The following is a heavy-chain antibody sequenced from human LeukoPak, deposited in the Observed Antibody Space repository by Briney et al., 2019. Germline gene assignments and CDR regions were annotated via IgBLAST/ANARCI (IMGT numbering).Heavy chain of an antibody. Sequence: PGGSLRLSCAASGFTFSSYAMSWVRQAPGKGLEWVSAISGSGGSTYYADSVKGRFTISRDNSKNTLYLQMNSLRAEDTAVYYCANHDSSGYSFLSSLRWGQGTLVTVSS. J-gene: IGHJ4*02. CDR3: ANHDSSGYSFLSSLR. CDR2: ISGSGGST. V-gene: IGHV3-23*01. CDR1: GFTFSSYA. D-gene: IGHD3-22*01.